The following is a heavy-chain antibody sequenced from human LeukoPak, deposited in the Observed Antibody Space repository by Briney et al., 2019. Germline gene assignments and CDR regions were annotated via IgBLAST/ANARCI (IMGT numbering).Heavy chain of an antibody. CDR2: ISSSSSYI. CDR3: ARDPTTVTTDSFY. Sequence: GGSLRLSCAASGFTFSGYSMNWVRQAPGKGLEWVSSISSSSSYIYYADSVKGRFTISRDNAKNSLYLQMNSLRAEDTAVYYCARDPTTVTTDSFYWGQGTLVTVSS. J-gene: IGHJ4*02. D-gene: IGHD4-17*01. V-gene: IGHV3-21*01. CDR1: GFTFSGYS.